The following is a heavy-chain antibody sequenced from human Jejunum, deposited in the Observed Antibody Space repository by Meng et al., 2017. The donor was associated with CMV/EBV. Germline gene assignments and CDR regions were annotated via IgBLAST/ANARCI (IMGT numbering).Heavy chain of an antibody. Sequence: FIISTYGMHWVRQAPGKGLVWVSRINSDGSTTNYADSVKGRFTISRDNAKNTLYLQMNSLRAEDTAVYYCARGKFQSVGIVYSYFDPWGQGALVTVSS. V-gene: IGHV3-74*01. CDR2: INSDGSTT. CDR1: FIISTYG. CDR3: ARGKFQSVGIVYSYFDP. J-gene: IGHJ5*02. D-gene: IGHD5-18*01.